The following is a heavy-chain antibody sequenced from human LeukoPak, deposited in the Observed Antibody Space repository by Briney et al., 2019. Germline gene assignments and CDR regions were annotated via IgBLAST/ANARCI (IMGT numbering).Heavy chain of an antibody. Sequence: GGSLRLSCAASGFTVSSTYMSWVRQAPGKGLEWVSSINSSSSYIYYADSVKGRFTSSRDNAQNSLYLQTNSLRAEDTAVYYCAREVQYYGSGRYYYWGRGTLVTVSS. D-gene: IGHD3-10*01. CDR3: AREVQYYGSGRYYY. V-gene: IGHV3-21*01. CDR2: INSSSSYI. J-gene: IGHJ4*02. CDR1: GFTVSSTY.